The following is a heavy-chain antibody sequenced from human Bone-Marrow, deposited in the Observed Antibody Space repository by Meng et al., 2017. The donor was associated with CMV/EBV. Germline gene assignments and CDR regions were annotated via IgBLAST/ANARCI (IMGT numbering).Heavy chain of an antibody. CDR2: MNPNSGNT. CDR3: ARVMSRGFPRYCSSTSCDKRGMDV. CDR1: GYTFTSYD. V-gene: IGHV1-8*03. Sequence: ASVKVSCKASGYTFTSYDINWVRQATGQGLEWMGWMNPNSGNTGYAQKFQGRVTITRNTSISTAYMELSSLRSEDTAVYYCARVMSRGFPRYCSSTSCDKRGMDVWGQGTTVTVSS. D-gene: IGHD2-2*02. J-gene: IGHJ6*02.